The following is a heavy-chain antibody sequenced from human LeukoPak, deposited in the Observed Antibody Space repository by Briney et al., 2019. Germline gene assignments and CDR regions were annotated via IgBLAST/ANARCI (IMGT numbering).Heavy chain of an antibody. D-gene: IGHD5-12*01. CDR1: GFTFNNYA. J-gene: IGHJ4*02. V-gene: IGHV3-30-3*01. CDR3: AVHVDIVATTLDY. Sequence: GGSLRLSCAASGFTFNNYAIHWVRQAPGKGLEWVALISYDGSDKYYADSVKGRFIISRDNSKNTLYLQMNSLRAEDTAVYYCAVHVDIVATTLDYWGQGTLVTVSS. CDR2: ISYDGSDK.